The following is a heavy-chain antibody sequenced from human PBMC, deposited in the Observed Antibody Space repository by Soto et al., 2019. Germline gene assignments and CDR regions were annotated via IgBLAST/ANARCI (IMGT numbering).Heavy chain of an antibody. CDR1: GGTFSSYA. CDR2: IIPIFGTA. Sequence: SVKVSCKASGGTFSSYAISWVRQAPGQGLEWMGGIIPIFGTANYAQKFQGRVTITADESTSTAYMELSSLRSEDTAVYYCARDDLAYCSGGSCYSYKHLFDYWGQGTLVIVSS. J-gene: IGHJ4*02. D-gene: IGHD2-15*01. CDR3: ARDDLAYCSGGSCYSYKHLFDY. V-gene: IGHV1-69*13.